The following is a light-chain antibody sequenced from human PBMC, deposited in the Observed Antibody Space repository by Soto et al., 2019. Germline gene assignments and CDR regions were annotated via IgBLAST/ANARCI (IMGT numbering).Light chain of an antibody. Sequence: DLQMTQSPSSLSASVGDRVTITCRASQDIGTFLNWYQQKPGKPPNLLIYAASNLLSGVSSRFRGSGSGTDFTLTISSLQPEDFATYYCQQSYSTPQITFGPGTKVDMK. CDR1: QDIGTF. CDR3: QQSYSTPQIT. CDR2: AAS. J-gene: IGKJ3*01. V-gene: IGKV1-39*01.